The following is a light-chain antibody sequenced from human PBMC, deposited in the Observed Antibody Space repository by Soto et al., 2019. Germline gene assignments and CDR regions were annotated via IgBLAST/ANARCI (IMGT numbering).Light chain of an antibody. J-gene: IGLJ2*01. CDR1: SSDPATYNL. Sequence: QSVLTQPASVSGSPGQSITISCTGTSSDPATYNLVSWYQQRPGKAPQLIIYEVAKRPSGVPARFSGSQSGDTASLTISGLRAEDEADYYCCSRLFGGGTKLTVL. CDR3: CSRL. V-gene: IGLV2-23*02. CDR2: EVA.